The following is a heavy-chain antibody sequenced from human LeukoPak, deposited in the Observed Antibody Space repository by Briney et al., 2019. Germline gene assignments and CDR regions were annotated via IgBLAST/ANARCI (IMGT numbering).Heavy chain of an antibody. Sequence: SETLSLTCNVSGGSISSYYWSWIRQPPGKGLEWIGYIYYSGSTSYNPSLKSRVTISIVTSRDLFFLILNSVTAADTAVYYCARQTDWYGDSFDMWGQGTMVTVSP. CDR2: IYYSGST. D-gene: IGHD2-21*01. J-gene: IGHJ3*02. V-gene: IGHV4-59*08. CDR1: GGSISSYY. CDR3: ARQTDWYGDSFDM.